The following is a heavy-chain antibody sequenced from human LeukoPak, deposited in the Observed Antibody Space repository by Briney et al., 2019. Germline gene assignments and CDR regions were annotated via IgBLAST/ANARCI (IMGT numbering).Heavy chain of an antibody. CDR1: GFTFSGYS. CDR3: ARENNRECSTSSCPRDY. D-gene: IGHD2-2*01. J-gene: IGHJ4*02. V-gene: IGHV3-21*01. CDR2: ISRTGDSI. Sequence: PGGSLRLSCATSGFTFSGYSMNWFRQAPGKGLEWVAAISRTGDSITYADSARGRFTISRDNAKDSLYLQMNSLRAEDTAVYFCARENNRECSTSSCPRDYWGQGTLVTVSS.